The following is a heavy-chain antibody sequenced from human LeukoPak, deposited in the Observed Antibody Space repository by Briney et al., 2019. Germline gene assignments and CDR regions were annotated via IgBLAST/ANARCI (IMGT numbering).Heavy chain of an antibody. D-gene: IGHD4-23*01. CDR1: GDXVSSNSAA. Sequence: SQTLSLTCAISGDXVSSNSAAWNWIRQSPSRGLEWMGRTYYRSKWYNDYAVSVESRITINPDTSKNQFSLQLSSVTPEDTAVYYCARKYGGGGWFDPWGQGTLVTVSS. V-gene: IGHV6-1*01. J-gene: IGHJ5*02. CDR2: TYYRSKWYN. CDR3: ARKYGGGGWFDP.